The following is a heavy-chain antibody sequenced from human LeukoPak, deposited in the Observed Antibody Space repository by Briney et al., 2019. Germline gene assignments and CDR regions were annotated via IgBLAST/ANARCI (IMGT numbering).Heavy chain of an antibody. D-gene: IGHD3-10*01. CDR3: ARGGSGISNAFDI. CDR1: GGSISSYY. Sequence: ASETLSLTCTVSGGSISSYYWSWIRQPPGKGLEWIGYIYYSGSTNYNPSLKSRVTMSVDTSKNQFSLKLRSVTAADTAVYYCARGGSGISNAFDIWGQGTTVTVSS. J-gene: IGHJ3*02. CDR2: IYYSGST. V-gene: IGHV4-59*01.